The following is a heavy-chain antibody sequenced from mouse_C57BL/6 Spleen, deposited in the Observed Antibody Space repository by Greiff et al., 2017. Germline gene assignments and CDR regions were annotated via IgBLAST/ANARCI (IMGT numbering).Heavy chain of an antibody. CDR2: IYPGSGST. Sequence: QVQLQQPGAELVKPGASVKMSCKASGYTFTSYWITWVKQRPGQGLEWIGDIYPGSGSTNYNETFKSKATLTVDTSSSTAYMQLSSLTSEDSAVYYGARENYSKYGGCERYAMGYWGQGTSVTVSS. J-gene: IGHJ4*01. CDR3: ARENYSKYGGCERYAMGY. CDR1: GYTFTSYW. D-gene: IGHD2-5*01. V-gene: IGHV1-55*01.